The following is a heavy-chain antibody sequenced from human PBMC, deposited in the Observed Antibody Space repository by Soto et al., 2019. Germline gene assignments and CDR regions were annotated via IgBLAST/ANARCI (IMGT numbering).Heavy chain of an antibody. D-gene: IGHD3-16*01. J-gene: IGHJ3*02. Sequence: ASVKVSCKACGYSFTGCYMHWVRQAPAQGLEWMGWINPNSGGTNYAQKFQGWVTMTRDTSISTASMELSRLRSDDTAVYYCARERLGLGGAFDIWGQGTMVTVSS. CDR1: GYSFTGCY. V-gene: IGHV1-2*04. CDR2: INPNSGGT. CDR3: ARERLGLGGAFDI.